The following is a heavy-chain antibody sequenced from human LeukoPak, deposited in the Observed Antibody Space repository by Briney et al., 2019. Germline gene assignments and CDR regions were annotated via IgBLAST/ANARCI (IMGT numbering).Heavy chain of an antibody. J-gene: IGHJ4*02. V-gene: IGHV3-9*01. CDR1: GLTFDAYA. Sequence: TGGSRRLSCAASGLTFDAYAMHWVRQAPGKGLDWVSGISWNSGSIGYADSVKGRFTISRDNAKNSLYLQMNSLRAEDTALYYCAKGSATVTTVGGFDYWGQGTLVTVSS. CDR3: AKGSATVTTVGGFDY. D-gene: IGHD4-17*01. CDR2: ISWNSGSI.